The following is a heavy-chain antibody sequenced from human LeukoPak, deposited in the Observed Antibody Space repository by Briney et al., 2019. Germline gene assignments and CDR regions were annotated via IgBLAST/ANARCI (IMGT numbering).Heavy chain of an antibody. Sequence: GGSLRLSCAAFEFPFSSYAVSWVRQARGKGLEWVSGISGSGGSTYYADSVKGRFTISRDNSKSTLYLEMNSLRAEDTAVYYCAKDTGYSVYYFDYWGQGTLVTVSS. D-gene: IGHD3-9*01. CDR3: AKDTGYSVYYFDY. V-gene: IGHV3-23*01. CDR1: EFPFSSYA. J-gene: IGHJ4*02. CDR2: ISGSGGST.